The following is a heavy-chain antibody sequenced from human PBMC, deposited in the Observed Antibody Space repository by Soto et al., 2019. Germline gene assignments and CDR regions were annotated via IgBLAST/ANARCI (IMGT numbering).Heavy chain of an antibody. J-gene: IGHJ5*02. CDR3: AKDHSSDPRGWFDP. Sequence: GGSLRLSCAASGFTFSSYAMSWVRQAPGKGLEWVSAISCSGGSTYYADSVKGRFTISRDNSKNTLYLQMNSLRAEDTAVYYCAKDHSSDPRGWFDPWGQGTLVTVSS. D-gene: IGHD6-19*01. V-gene: IGHV3-23*01. CDR2: ISCSGGST. CDR1: GFTFSSYA.